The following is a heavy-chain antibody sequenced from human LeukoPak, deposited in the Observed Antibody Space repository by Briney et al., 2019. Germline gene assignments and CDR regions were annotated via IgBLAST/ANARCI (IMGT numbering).Heavy chain of an antibody. Sequence: GGSLRLSCAASGFTFSSYVMSWVRQAPGKGLEWVSTISGSGGSTYYADSVKGRFTTSRDNSKNTLYLQMNSLRAEDTAVYYCAKGPSSGSYYGYWGQGTLVTVSS. J-gene: IGHJ4*02. CDR2: ISGSGGST. D-gene: IGHD1-26*01. CDR3: AKGPSSGSYYGY. CDR1: GFTFSSYV. V-gene: IGHV3-23*01.